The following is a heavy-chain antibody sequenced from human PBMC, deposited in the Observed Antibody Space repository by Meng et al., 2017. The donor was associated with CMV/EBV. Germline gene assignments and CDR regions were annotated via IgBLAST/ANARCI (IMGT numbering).Heavy chain of an antibody. CDR2: IYYIGST. Sequence: SETLSLTCTVSGGSIISSSYYWGWIRQPPGKGLEWIGSIYYIGSTYYNPSLKSRVTISVETSKNKFSQKQSSVTAADTSVYYCARDDYDFWSGYYSDSDYWGQGTLVTVSS. D-gene: IGHD3-3*01. J-gene: IGHJ4*02. CDR1: GGSIISSSYY. CDR3: ARDDYDFWSGYYSDSDY. V-gene: IGHV4-39*07.